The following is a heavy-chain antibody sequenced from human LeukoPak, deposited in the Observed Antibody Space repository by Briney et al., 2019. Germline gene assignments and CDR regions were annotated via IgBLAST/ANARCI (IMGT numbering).Heavy chain of an antibody. CDR2: INPNSGGT. J-gene: IGHJ4*02. V-gene: IGHV1-2*02. CDR1: GYTFTGYY. Sequence: ASVKVSCKASGYTFTGYYMHWVRQAPGQGLEWMGWINPNSGGTNYAQKFQGRVTMTRDTSISTAYMELSRLRSDDTAVYYCRADRYGDYGDYIDYWGQGTLVTVSS. D-gene: IGHD4-17*01. CDR3: RADRYGDYGDYIDY.